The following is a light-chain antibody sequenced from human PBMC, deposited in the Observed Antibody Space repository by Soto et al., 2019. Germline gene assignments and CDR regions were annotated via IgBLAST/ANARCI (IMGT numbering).Light chain of an antibody. J-gene: IGKJ2*03. Sequence: EIVLTQSPATLSLSPGERATLSCRASQSVSSYLAWYQQKPGQAPRLLIYDASNRATGIPARFSGSGSGTDFTLTISSLEPEDFAVYYCHQYGRSTYSFGQGTKLEIK. CDR3: HQYGRSTYS. V-gene: IGKV3-11*01. CDR1: QSVSSY. CDR2: DAS.